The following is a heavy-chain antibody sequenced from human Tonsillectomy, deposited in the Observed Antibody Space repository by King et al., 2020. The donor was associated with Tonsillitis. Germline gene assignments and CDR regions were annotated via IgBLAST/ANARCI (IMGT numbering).Heavy chain of an antibody. V-gene: IGHV1-18*01. D-gene: IGHD3-22*01. Sequence: QLVQSGGEMKKPGASVKVSCKASGYTFTSYGITWVRQAPGQGLEWVGWINGYNGDTNYAQRFQGRVTMTTDTSTTTAYMDLRGLRSDDTAVYYCARTEWDYYDNSGDAVDIWGQGTMVIVS. J-gene: IGHJ3*02. CDR2: INGYNGDT. CDR3: ARTEWDYYDNSGDAVDI. CDR1: GYTFTSYG.